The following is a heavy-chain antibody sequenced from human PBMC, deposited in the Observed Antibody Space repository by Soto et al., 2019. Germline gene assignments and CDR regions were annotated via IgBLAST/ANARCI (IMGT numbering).Heavy chain of an antibody. D-gene: IGHD3-16*01. CDR1: GFTFDDNA. CDR3: TSSKGRGGRTTFIY. V-gene: IGHV3-9*01. J-gene: IGHJ4*02. Sequence: GGSLRLSCAVSGFTFDDNAMNWVRQAPEKGLEWVSGINWKSDIGYADSVKGRFTISRDNAETSLYLQMNSLRAEDTGLYYCTSSKGRGGRTTFIYWGQGTQVTVSS. CDR2: INWKSDI.